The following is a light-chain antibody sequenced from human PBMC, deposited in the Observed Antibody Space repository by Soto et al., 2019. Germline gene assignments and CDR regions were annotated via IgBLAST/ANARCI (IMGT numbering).Light chain of an antibody. CDR3: QHYNSYSEA. V-gene: IGKV1-5*03. CDR2: KAS. CDR1: QTISSW. J-gene: IGKJ1*01. Sequence: IQMTQSPSTLSGSVGDRVTITCRASQTISSWLAWYQQKPGKAPKLLIYKASTLKSGVPSRFSGSGSGTEFTLTISSLQPYDFATYYCQHYNSYSEAFGQGTRWIS.